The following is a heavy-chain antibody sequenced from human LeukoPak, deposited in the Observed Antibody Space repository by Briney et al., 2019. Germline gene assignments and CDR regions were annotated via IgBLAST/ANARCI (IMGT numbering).Heavy chain of an antibody. CDR1: GGSISSSSYY. V-gene: IGHV4-39*02. CDR3: ARDWATVTELDC. Sequence: SETLSLTCTVSGGSISSSSYYWGWIRQPPGKGLEWIGSIYYSGSTYYNPSLKSRVTISVDTSKNQFSLKLSSVTAADTAVYYCARDWATVTELDCWGQGTLVTVSS. J-gene: IGHJ4*02. CDR2: IYYSGST. D-gene: IGHD4-17*01.